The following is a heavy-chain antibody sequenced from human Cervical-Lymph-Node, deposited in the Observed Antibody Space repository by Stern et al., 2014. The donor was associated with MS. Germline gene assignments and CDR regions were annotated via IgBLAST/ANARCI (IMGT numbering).Heavy chain of an antibody. D-gene: IGHD5-18*01. Sequence: VQLVQSGSELKEPGASVKVSCTASGYTLTNYPMNWVRQAPGQGLEWMGWINTNTGNSTYAQGFTGRFVFSLDSSVSTAYLQISSLKAEDTAVYYCARDFVDTAMITRSDYLDSWGQGTLVTVSS. CDR3: ARDFVDTAMITRSDYLDS. V-gene: IGHV7-4-1*02. CDR1: GYTLTNYP. CDR2: INTNTGNS. J-gene: IGHJ4*02.